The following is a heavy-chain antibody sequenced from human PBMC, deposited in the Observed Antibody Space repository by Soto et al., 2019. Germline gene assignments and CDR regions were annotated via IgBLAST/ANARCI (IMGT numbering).Heavy chain of an antibody. CDR2: IYYSVST. V-gene: IGHV4-61*01. CDR1: GCSVSSGSYY. Sequence: PSETLSLTCTVSGCSVSSGSYYWSWIRQPPGKGLEWIGYIYYSVSTNYNPSLKSRVTISVDTSKNQFSLKVSSVTAADTAVYYCASYSSGWYDVIYWGQGTLVTVSS. CDR3: ASYSSGWYDVIY. J-gene: IGHJ4*02. D-gene: IGHD6-19*01.